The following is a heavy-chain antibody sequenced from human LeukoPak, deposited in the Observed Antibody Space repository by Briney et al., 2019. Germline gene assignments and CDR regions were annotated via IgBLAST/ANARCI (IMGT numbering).Heavy chain of an antibody. V-gene: IGHV1-69*13. CDR1: GGTFSSYA. Sequence: ASVKVSCTASGGTFSSYAISWVRQAPGQGLEWMGGIIPIFGTANYAQKFQGRVTITADESTSTAYMELSSLRSEDTAVYYCAREHCSSTSCLNYYYYYGMDVWGQGTTVTVSS. J-gene: IGHJ6*02. CDR3: AREHCSSTSCLNYYYYYGMDV. CDR2: IIPIFGTA. D-gene: IGHD2-2*01.